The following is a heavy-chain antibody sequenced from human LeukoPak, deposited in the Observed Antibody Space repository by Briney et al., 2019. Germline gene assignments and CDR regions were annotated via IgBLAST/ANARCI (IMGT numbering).Heavy chain of an antibody. V-gene: IGHV1-18*01. D-gene: IGHD4-17*01. Sequence: VSVKVSCKASGYTFTIDGISWVRQAPGQGLEGMGWISAYNGNTNYAQKLQGRVTMTPDTSTSTAYMDLRTLISDDTAVYYCASTLEHDYGDYGWFDPWGQGTLVTVSP. CDR1: GYTFTIDG. J-gene: IGHJ5*02. CDR3: ASTLEHDYGDYGWFDP. CDR2: ISAYNGNT.